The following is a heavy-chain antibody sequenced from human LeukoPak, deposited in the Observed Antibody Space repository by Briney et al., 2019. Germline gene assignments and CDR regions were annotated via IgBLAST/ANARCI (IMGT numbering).Heavy chain of an antibody. J-gene: IGHJ6*02. D-gene: IGHD2-2*01. CDR1: GGSISSYY. CDR3: ARARYCSSTSCYSYYYYYGMDV. CDR2: IYTSGST. V-gene: IGHV4-4*07. Sequence: PSETLSLTCTVSGGSISSYYWSWIRQPAGKGLEWIRRIYTSGSTNYNPSLKSRVTMSVDTSKNQFSLKLSSVTAADTAVYYCARARYCSSTSCYSYYYYYGMDVWGQGTTVTVSS.